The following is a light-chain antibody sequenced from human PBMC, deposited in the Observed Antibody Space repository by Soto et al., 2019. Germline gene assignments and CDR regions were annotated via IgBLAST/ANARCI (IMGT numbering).Light chain of an antibody. J-gene: IGKJ1*01. CDR3: QQSFRTLWT. CDR2: DAS. CDR1: QSISSW. V-gene: IGKV1-5*01. Sequence: DIQMIQSPSALSASVGDIATITCRTSQSISSWLAWYQQKPGKAPKLLIYDASTLQSGFPSRYSGSGSGRDFTLTFSSLQPEDFATYYCQQSFRTLWTIGQGTKVDIK.